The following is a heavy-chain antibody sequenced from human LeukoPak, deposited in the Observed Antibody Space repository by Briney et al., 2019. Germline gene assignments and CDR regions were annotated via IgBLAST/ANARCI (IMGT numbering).Heavy chain of an antibody. CDR1: GFTFSDYY. CDR2: ISNSGTTI. J-gene: IGHJ4*02. CDR3: ARSRWNYDFWSAYLFDY. V-gene: IGHV3-11*04. D-gene: IGHD3-3*01. Sequence: GGSLRLSCAASGFTFSDYYMSWLRQAPGKGLEWVSSISNSGTTIYYVDSVKGRFTISRDNAKNSLYLQMNSLRAEDTAVYYCARSRWNYDFWSAYLFDYWGQGTLVTVSS.